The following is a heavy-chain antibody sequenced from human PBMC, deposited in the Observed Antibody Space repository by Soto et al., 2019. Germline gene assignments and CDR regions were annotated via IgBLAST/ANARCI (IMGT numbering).Heavy chain of an antibody. D-gene: IGHD6-13*01. J-gene: IGHJ4*02. CDR2: ISGSGGST. Sequence: PGGSLRLSCAASGFTFSSYAMSWVRQAPGKGLEWVSAISGSGGSTYYADSVKGRFTISRDNSKNTLYLQMNSLRAEDTAVYYCAATAPSYSSSWYGFDYWGQGTLVTVSS. CDR3: AATAPSYSSSWYGFDY. V-gene: IGHV3-23*01. CDR1: GFTFSSYA.